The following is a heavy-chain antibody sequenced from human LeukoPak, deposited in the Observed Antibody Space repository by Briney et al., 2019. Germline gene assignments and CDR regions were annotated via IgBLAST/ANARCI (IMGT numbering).Heavy chain of an antibody. CDR1: GYSFISYW. D-gene: IGHD6-13*01. J-gene: IGHJ4*02. V-gene: IGHV5-51*01. CDR3: ARRGGGGSAASAKAFDY. Sequence: GESLKISCKGSGYSFISYWIGWVRQMPGKGLEWMGIIYPGDSDARYSPSFHGQVTISVDESISTAYLQWSSLKASDTAMYYCARRGGGGSAASAKAFDYWGQGTLVTVSS. CDR2: IYPGDSDA.